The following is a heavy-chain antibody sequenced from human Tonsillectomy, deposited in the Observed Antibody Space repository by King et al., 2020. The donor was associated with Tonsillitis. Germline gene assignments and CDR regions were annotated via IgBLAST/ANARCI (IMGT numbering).Heavy chain of an antibody. V-gene: IGHV5-51*01. D-gene: IGHD6-13*01. CDR2: IYPGDSDT. CDR3: ARSRGSSWANFDY. CDR1: GYSFTSYW. Sequence: QLVQSGAEVKKPGESLKISCKGSGYSFTSYWLGWVRQMPGKGLECMGIIYPGDSDTIYSPSFQCQGTISADKSISTAYLQWSSLKASDTAMYYCARSRGSSWANFDYWGQGTLVTVSS. J-gene: IGHJ4*02.